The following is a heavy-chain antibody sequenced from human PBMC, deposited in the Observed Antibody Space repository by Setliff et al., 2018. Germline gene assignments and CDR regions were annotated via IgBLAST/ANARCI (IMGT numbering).Heavy chain of an antibody. CDR3: ARSSGWYDY. V-gene: IGHV3-11*01. J-gene: IGHJ4*02. D-gene: IGHD6-19*01. CDR1: GFTFSDYY. CDR2: ITSSGTTT. Sequence: GSLRLSCEASGFTFSDYYMTWIRQAPGKGLEWVSYITSSGTTTFNADSVKGRFSISRDNAKNSLFLQMNSLRAEDTAVYYCARSSGWYDYWGQGTLVTVSS.